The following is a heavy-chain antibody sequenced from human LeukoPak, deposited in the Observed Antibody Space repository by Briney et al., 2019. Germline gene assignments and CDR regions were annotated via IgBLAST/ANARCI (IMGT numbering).Heavy chain of an antibody. D-gene: IGHD3-22*01. CDR1: GYTFISYD. Sequence: ASVKVSCKASGYTFISYDINWVRQATGQGLEWMGWMNPKSGNTGYAQKFQGRVTMTRDTSISTAYMELSRLRSDDTAVYYCARVKKYDSSNYFDYWGQGTLVTVSS. CDR3: ARVKKYDSSNYFDY. CDR2: MNPKSGNT. J-gene: IGHJ4*02. V-gene: IGHV1-8*01.